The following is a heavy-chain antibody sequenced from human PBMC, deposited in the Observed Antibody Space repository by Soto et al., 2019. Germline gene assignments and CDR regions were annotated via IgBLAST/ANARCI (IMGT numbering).Heavy chain of an antibody. CDR2: INTKVGDT. V-gene: IGHV1-2*02. Sequence: QVQLVQSGAEVKEPGDSVRVSCEASGYTFTAYYIHWVRQAPGQGLEWMGWINTKVGDTTYAQDFQGRVSMTRDMSISTVYRELSRLTSDDTAIYYCARNMDYYYGPGSGNGHGFWGQGTTVTVFS. J-gene: IGHJ6*02. CDR1: GYTFTAYY. D-gene: IGHD3-10*01. CDR3: ARNMDYYYGPGSGNGHGF.